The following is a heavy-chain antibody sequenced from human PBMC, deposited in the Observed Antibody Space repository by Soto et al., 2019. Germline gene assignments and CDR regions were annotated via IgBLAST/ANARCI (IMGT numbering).Heavy chain of an antibody. Sequence: QITLRESGPTLVKPTQTLTLTCTFSGFSFSTSGVGVCWIRQPPVKALEWLALIYWDDDKRYSPSLKSRLTTTKAPTTNQVVLTMTNMDPVATATYYCVQVQPAPISAHWGQGPLVTAS. D-gene: IGHD2-2*01. CDR3: VQVQPAPISAH. CDR2: IYWDDDK. J-gene: IGHJ1*01. V-gene: IGHV2-5*02. CDR1: GFSFSTSGVG.